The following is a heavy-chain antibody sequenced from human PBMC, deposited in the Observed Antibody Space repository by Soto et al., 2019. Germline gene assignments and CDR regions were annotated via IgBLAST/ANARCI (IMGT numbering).Heavy chain of an antibody. J-gene: IGHJ5*02. CDR1: GSSIIGYY. CDR2: IHYSGSA. D-gene: IGHD6-19*01. CDR3: ARGVGGSGPNWFDP. V-gene: IGHV4-59*12. Sequence: SETLSLTCTFSGSSIIGYYWTWIRQSPERGLEWIGYIHYSGSANYNPSLNSRLTMSVDRSKSQFSMKLASVTAADTAVYYCARGVGGSGPNWFDPWGQGTLVTVSS.